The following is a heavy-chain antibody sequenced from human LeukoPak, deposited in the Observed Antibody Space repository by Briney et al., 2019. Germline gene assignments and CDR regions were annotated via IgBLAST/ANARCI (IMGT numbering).Heavy chain of an antibody. CDR1: GFTFSTYS. CDR3: ARFRRLDYGEPNYFDF. V-gene: IGHV3-21*01. Sequence: PGGSLRLSCAASGFTFSTYSMNWVRQAPGKGLEWVSSISSSSSYIYYYADSVKGRFTISRDNAKNSLYLQMNSLRAEDTAVYYCARFRRLDYGEPNYFDFWGQGTLVTVSS. J-gene: IGHJ4*02. D-gene: IGHD4-17*01. CDR2: ISSSSSYI.